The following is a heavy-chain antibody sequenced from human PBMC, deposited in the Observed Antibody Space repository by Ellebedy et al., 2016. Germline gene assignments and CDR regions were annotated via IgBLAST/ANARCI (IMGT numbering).Heavy chain of an antibody. J-gene: IGHJ5*02. V-gene: IGHV4-30-4*01. D-gene: IGHD5-18*01. CDR2: IYYSGST. Sequence: SETLSLTCTVSGGPISSGDYYWSWIRQPPGTGLEWIGYIYYSGSTYYNPSLKSRVTISVDTSKNQFSLKLSFVTAADTAVYYCARAEVDTSWFDPWGQGTLVTVSS. CDR1: GGPISSGDYY. CDR3: ARAEVDTSWFDP.